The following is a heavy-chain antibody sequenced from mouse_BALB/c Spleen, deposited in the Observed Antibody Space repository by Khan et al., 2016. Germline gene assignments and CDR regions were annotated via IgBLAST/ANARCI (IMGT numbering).Heavy chain of an antibody. J-gene: IGHJ3*01. CDR2: IHPGSGGT. Sequence: QVQLQQPGADLVRPGASVKLSCKALGYTFTDYEMHWVKQTPVHGLEWIGGIHPGSGGTAYNQKFKGKATLTDDKSYSTAYMELRSLTSEDSAVYCCTSRYEDWFTYWGQGTLVTVSA. D-gene: IGHD2-14*01. CDR1: GYTFTDYE. V-gene: IGHV1-15*01. CDR3: TSRYEDWFTY.